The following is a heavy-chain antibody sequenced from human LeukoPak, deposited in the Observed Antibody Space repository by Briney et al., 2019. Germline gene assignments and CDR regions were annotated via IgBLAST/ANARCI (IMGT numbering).Heavy chain of an antibody. V-gene: IGHV1-8*01. CDR3: ARGPLVRLPSSFDP. Sequence: ASVKVSCKASGYTFTSYDINWVRQATGQGLEWMGWMNPNSGNTGSAQRFQGRITMTRDTSISTAFMELSSLRSEDTAVYYCARGPLVRLPSSFDPWGQGTLVTVSS. D-gene: IGHD3-16*02. CDR2: MNPNSGNT. J-gene: IGHJ5*02. CDR1: GYTFTSYD.